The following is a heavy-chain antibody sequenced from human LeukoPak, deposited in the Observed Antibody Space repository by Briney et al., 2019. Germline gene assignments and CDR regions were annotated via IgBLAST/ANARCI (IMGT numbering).Heavy chain of an antibody. CDR2: LYTSGST. CDR1: GGSISSYS. CDR3: AREERCSGGSCYYFDY. J-gene: IGHJ4*02. Sequence: SETLSLTCTVSGGSISSYSWSWIRQPAGKGLEWIGRLYTSGSTNYNPSLKSRVTMSVDTSKNQFSLKLSSVTAADTAVYYCAREERCSGGSCYYFDYWGQGTLVTVS. D-gene: IGHD2-15*01. V-gene: IGHV4-4*07.